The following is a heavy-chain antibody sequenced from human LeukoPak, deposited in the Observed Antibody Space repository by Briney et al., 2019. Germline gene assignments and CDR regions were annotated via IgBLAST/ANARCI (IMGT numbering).Heavy chain of an antibody. CDR3: ARCRSASLYYYYYYMDV. CDR1: GGSFSGYY. CDR2: INHSGST. Sequence: SETLSLTCAVYGGSFSGYYWSWIRQPPGKGLEWIGEINHSGSTNYNPSLKSRVTISVDTSKNQSSLKLSSVTAADTAVYYCARCRSASLYYYYYYMDVWGKGTTVTVSS. V-gene: IGHV4-34*01. D-gene: IGHD2-15*01. J-gene: IGHJ6*03.